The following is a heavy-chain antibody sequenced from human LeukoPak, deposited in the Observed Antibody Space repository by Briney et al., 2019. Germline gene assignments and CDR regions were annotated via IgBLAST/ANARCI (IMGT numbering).Heavy chain of an antibody. V-gene: IGHV3-30*04. CDR2: ISHEGSNT. CDR1: GFTFRNYP. J-gene: IGHJ5*02. Sequence: GGSLILSCAATGFTFRNYPIHWARQAPGKGLEWVAVISHEGSNTYYADSVKGRFTISRDNSKNTVFLQMNSLRIDDTAIYYCTRPGFGDYDFDPWGQGTLVTVSS. D-gene: IGHD2-21*02. CDR3: TRPGFGDYDFDP.